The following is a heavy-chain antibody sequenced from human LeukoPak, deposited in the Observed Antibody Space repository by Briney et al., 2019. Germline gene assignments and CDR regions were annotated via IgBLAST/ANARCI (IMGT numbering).Heavy chain of an antibody. Sequence: ASVTVSRKFSVYTLTELSMHWVRQAPGTGLGGMGGFDTEDGETILVYKFQGRVTMTEDTSTDTAYMELSSLSSEDTAVYYCARDLHSYGDYEVLHPWGEGTLVTVSS. CDR1: VYTLTELS. J-gene: IGHJ5*02. CDR2: FDTEDGET. CDR3: ARDLHSYGDYEVLHP. V-gene: IGHV1-24*01. D-gene: IGHD4-17*01.